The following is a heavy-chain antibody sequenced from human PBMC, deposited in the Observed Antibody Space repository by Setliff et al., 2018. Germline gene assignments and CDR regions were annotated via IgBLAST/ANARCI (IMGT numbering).Heavy chain of an antibody. CDR1: GGSINSRTYY. CDR3: ARGRPYSNINWYFDL. CDR2: ISHLGIT. V-gene: IGHV4-61*10. D-gene: IGHD6-13*01. J-gene: IGHJ2*01. Sequence: SETLSLTCTVSGGSINSRTYYWSWIRQSAGKGLEWIGYISHLGITSYNPSLKSRVTISVDTSKNQFSLKLTSMTAADTAFYYCARGRPYSNINWYFDLWGRGTLVTVSS.